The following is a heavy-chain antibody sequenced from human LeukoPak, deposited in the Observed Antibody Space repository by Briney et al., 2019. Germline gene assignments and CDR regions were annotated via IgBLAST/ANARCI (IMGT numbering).Heavy chain of an antibody. CDR1: GFTFSSYG. J-gene: IGHJ4*02. D-gene: IGHD2-15*01. CDR2: IWYDGSNK. V-gene: IGHV3-33*01. Sequence: GGSLRLSCAASGFTFSSYGMHWVRQAPGKGLEWVAVIWYDGSNKYYADSVKGRLTISRDNSKNTLYLQMNSLRAEDTAVYYCARALDVVVVVAAIAYWGQGTLVTVSS. CDR3: ARALDVVVVVAAIAY.